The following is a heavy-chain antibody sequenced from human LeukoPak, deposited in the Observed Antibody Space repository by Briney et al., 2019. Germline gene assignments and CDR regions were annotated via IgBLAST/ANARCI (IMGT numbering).Heavy chain of an antibody. J-gene: IGHJ5*02. CDR2: INPNSGGT. CDR3: AREGPTYSSSWYWFDP. V-gene: IGHV1-2*02. D-gene: IGHD6-13*01. Sequence: ASVKVSCKASGYTFTGYYMHWVRQAPGQGLEWMGWINPNSGGTNYAQKFQGRVTMTRDTSTSTAYMELSRLRSDDTAVYYCAREGPTYSSSWYWFDPWGQGTLVTVSS. CDR1: GYTFTGYY.